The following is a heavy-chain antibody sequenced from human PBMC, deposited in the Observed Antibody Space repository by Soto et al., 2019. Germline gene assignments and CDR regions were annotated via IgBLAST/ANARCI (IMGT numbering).Heavy chain of an antibody. CDR2: IDWDDDK. Sequence: GSGPTLVNPTQTLTLTCTFSGFSLSTSGMCVSWIRQPPGKALEWLARIDWDDDKYYSTSLKTRLTISKDTSKNQVVLTMTNMDPVDTATYYCARTATTVMLYAFDIWGQGTMVTVSS. CDR3: ARTATTVMLYAFDI. V-gene: IGHV2-70*11. J-gene: IGHJ3*02. CDR1: GFSLSTSGMC. D-gene: IGHD4-17*01.